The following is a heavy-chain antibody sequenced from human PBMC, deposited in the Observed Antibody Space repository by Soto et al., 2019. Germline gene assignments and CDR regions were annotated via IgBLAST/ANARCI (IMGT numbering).Heavy chain of an antibody. CDR1: GFTVSSNY. CDR3: ARRTTYSSSRNWFDP. V-gene: IGHV3-66*01. D-gene: IGHD6-13*01. J-gene: IGHJ5*02. Sequence: PGGSLSLSCAASGFTVSSNYMSWVRQAPGKGLEWVSVIYSGGSTYYADSVKGRFTISRDNSKNTLYLQMNSLRAEDTAVYYCARRTTYSSSRNWFDPWGQGTLVTVSS. CDR2: IYSGGST.